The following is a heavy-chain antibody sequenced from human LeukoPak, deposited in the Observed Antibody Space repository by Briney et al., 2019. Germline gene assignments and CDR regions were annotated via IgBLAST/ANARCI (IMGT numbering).Heavy chain of an antibody. Sequence: PGGSLRLSCAASGFTFSSYGTHWVRQAPGKGLEWVAVISYDGSNKYYADSVKGRFTISRDNSKNTLYLQMNSLRAEDAAVYYCAKGGKYYGDYSMDVWGKGTTVTVSS. CDR2: ISYDGSNK. V-gene: IGHV3-30*18. CDR1: GFTFSSYG. CDR3: AKGGKYYGDYSMDV. J-gene: IGHJ6*04. D-gene: IGHD4-17*01.